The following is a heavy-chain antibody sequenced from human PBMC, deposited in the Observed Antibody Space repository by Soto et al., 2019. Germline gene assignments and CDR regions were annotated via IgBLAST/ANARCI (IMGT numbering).Heavy chain of an antibody. Sequence: QTQLLQSGPEVKKPGTSVKVSCRASEFAFSTSAVQWVCQARGQRLEWIGWIVVGTADTNYAQKFQERVTITTDSSTNTAYLELGSLRFDDTAVYYCAASTRSPLYYYGMDVWGQGTTVTVSS. CDR1: EFAFSTSA. V-gene: IGHV1-58*03. J-gene: IGHJ6*02. CDR3: AASTRSPLYYYGMDV. CDR2: IVVGTADT.